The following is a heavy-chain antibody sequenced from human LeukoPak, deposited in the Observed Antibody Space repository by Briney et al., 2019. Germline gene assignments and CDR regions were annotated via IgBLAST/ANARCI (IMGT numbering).Heavy chain of an antibody. CDR1: GFTFSNYA. Sequence: GGSLRLSCAASGFTFSNYAFHWVRQPPGKGLEWAAVISYEGSVTYYADSVKGRFTISRDNSKNTLDLQMNSLRVEDTAVYYCVRDRAPWGGALGGAKGMDVWGEGTTVTVSS. J-gene: IGHJ6*04. V-gene: IGHV3-30*04. D-gene: IGHD3-10*01. CDR3: VRDRAPWGGALGGAKGMDV. CDR2: ISYEGSVT.